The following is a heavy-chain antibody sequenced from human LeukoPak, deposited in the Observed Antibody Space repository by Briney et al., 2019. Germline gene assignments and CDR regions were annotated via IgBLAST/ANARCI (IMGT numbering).Heavy chain of an antibody. D-gene: IGHD3-3*01. CDR1: GFRLSDYW. V-gene: IGHV3-74*01. J-gene: IGHJ5*02. CDR3: SQILDGP. CDR2: IDNDGTGT. Sequence: GGSLRLSCAASGFRLSDYWMHWVRQVPGKGLVWVSRIDNDGTGTSYADSVKGRFTIFRDSAKNTLYLQMNSLGAEDTAVYYCSQILDGPWGQGTLVTVSS.